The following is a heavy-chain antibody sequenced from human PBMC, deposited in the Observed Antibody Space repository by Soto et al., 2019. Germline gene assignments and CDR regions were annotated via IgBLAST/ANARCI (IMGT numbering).Heavy chain of an antibody. CDR1: GFTFSSYG. CDR3: AKESLEGGVRWTEFDY. V-gene: IGHV3-30*18. D-gene: IGHD4-17*01. J-gene: IGHJ4*02. Sequence: PGGSLRLSCAASGFTFSSYGMHWVRQAPGKGLEWVAVISYDGSNKYYADSVKGRFTISRDNSKNTLYLQMNSLRAEDTAVYYCAKESLEGGVRWTEFDYWGQGTLVTVSS. CDR2: ISYDGSNK.